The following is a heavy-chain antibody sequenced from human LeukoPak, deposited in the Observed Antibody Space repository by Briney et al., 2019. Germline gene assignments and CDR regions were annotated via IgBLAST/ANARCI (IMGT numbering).Heavy chain of an antibody. Sequence: SVKVSCKASGATFSSSSSTFSSYSISWVRQAPGQGLKWMGRVTTIYDVANYAQKFQGRVTITVDKCTGTAYMELRGLRSEDTAVYYCAREEEVCHDAFDMWGQVTLVTVSS. V-gene: IGHV1-69*04. J-gene: IGHJ3*02. CDR3: AREEEVCHDAFDM. CDR1: GATFSSSSSTFSSYS. CDR2: VTTIYDVA. D-gene: IGHD2-8*01.